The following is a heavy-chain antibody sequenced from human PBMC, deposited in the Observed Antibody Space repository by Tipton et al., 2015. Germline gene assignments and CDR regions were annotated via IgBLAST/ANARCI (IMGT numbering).Heavy chain of an antibody. V-gene: IGHV3-20*04. J-gene: IGHJ4*02. CDR1: GFTFTNYT. CDR3: AREGSSWYFGVY. CDR2: IDWNGGRT. D-gene: IGHD6-13*01. Sequence: SLRLSCAASGFTFTNYTMNWVRQAPGKGLEWVAGIDWNGGRTGYADSVKGRFIISRDNAQNSLFLQMNSLTAEDTAFYYCAREGSSWYFGVYWGQGALVSVSS.